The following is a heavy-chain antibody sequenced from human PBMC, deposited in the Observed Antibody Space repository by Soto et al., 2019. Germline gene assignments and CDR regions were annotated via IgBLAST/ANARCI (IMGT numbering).Heavy chain of an antibody. CDR2: ISYDGSNK. CDR1: GFSFSSYG. J-gene: IGHJ5*02. V-gene: IGHV3-30*18. D-gene: IGHD2-2*01. Sequence: SLRLSCAASGFSFSSYGMHGVRQAPGKGLEWVAVISYDGSNKYYADSVKGRFNISRDNSKNTLYLQMNSLRAEETAVYYCAKARSRDGSTGRRGSWLDPWGQGTLVTVSS. CDR3: AKARSRDGSTGRRGSWLDP.